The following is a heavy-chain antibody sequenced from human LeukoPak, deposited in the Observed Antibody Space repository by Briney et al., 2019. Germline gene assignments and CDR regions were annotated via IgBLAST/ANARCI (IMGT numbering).Heavy chain of an antibody. D-gene: IGHD4-17*01. CDR1: GFTFSSYE. J-gene: IGHJ3*02. CDR2: ISSSGSTI. CDR3: ARVGAYDAFDI. Sequence: GGSLRLSCAASGFTFSSYEMNWVRQAPGKGLEWVSYISSSGSTIYYADSVKGRFTISRDNAKNSLYLQMNSLRAGDTAVYYCARVGAYDAFDIWGQGTMVTVSS. V-gene: IGHV3-48*03.